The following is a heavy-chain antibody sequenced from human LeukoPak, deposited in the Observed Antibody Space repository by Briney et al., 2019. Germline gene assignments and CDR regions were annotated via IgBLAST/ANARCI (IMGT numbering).Heavy chain of an antibody. CDR1: GFSFNKYW. CDR3: VRSKVVAEAGKSWFDP. V-gene: IGHV3-7*01. J-gene: IGHJ5*01. Sequence: GGSLRLSCAASGFSFNKYWMNWVRQAPGKGLECVATISQDGSQKYLADFVKGRFTISRDNGRNSLYLQMSSLRGDDTAIYYCVRSKVVAEAGKSWFDPWGQGTRVTVTS. CDR2: ISQDGSQK. D-gene: IGHD6-19*01.